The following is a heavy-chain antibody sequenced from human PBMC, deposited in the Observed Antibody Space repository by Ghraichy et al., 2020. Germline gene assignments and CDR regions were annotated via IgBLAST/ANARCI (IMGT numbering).Heavy chain of an antibody. J-gene: IGHJ4*02. V-gene: IGHV3-48*02. CDR2: ISSSSTI. Sequence: GGSLRLSCAASGFTFSSYSMNWVRQAPGKGLEWVSYISSSSTIYYADSVKGRFTISRDNAKNSLYLQMNSLRDEDTAVYYCARDLVVVVAATLEWGQGTLVTVSS. CDR3: ARDLVVVVAATLE. D-gene: IGHD2-15*01. CDR1: GFTFSSYS.